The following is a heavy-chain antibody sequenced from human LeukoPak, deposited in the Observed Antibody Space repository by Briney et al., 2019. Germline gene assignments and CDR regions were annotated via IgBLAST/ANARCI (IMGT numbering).Heavy chain of an antibody. CDR3: ARPATRPYYYYYMDV. CDR1: GYTFTSNY. D-gene: IGHD2-15*01. V-gene: IGHV1-46*01. CDR2: ISPSGGST. J-gene: IGHJ6*03. Sequence: ASVKVSCKAFGYTFTSNYMHWARQAPGQGPEWMGVISPSGGSTTYAQKFQGRVTLTRDMSTSTDYLELSSLRSEDTAVYYCARPATRPYYYYYMDVWGKGTTVTVSS.